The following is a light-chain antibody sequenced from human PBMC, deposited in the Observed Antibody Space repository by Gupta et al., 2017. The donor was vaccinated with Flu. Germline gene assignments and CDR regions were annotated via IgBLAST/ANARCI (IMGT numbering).Light chain of an antibody. J-gene: IGLJ2*01. V-gene: IGLV6-57*01. Sequence: FMLTQPHSVSESPGKTVTISCTRSSGSIASNYVQWYKQRPGSSPTNVSYEDNPRPSGIPGLFSGSIDSSSNTASLTISGLETEDEADYYCQSSDSSYRVAFGGGTKLTVL. CDR1: SGSIASNY. CDR2: EDN. CDR3: QSSDSSYRVA.